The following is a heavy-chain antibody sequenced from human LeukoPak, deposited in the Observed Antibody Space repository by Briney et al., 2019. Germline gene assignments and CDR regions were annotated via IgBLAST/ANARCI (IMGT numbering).Heavy chain of an antibody. J-gene: IGHJ6*02. D-gene: IGHD3-10*01. Sequence: PSETLSLTCTVSGGSISSGGYFWSWIRQHPGKGLEYIGYISYTGNTYYNPSLKSRVTISLDTSKNQFSLRLSSVTAADTAVYYCGRALYGSGTRRIMDVWGQGTSATVSS. CDR2: ISYTGNT. CDR1: GGSISSGGYF. CDR3: GRALYGSGTRRIMDV. V-gene: IGHV4-31*03.